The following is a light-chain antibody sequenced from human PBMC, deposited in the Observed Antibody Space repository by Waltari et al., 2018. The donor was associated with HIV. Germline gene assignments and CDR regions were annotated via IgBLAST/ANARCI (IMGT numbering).Light chain of an antibody. CDR1: QTVNTN. CDR2: DSS. J-gene: IGKJ1*01. CDR3: QQYDDWPWT. V-gene: IGKV3-15*01. Sequence: MTQSPATLSASLGDRVTLSCWAGQTVNTNFAWYQQRPGQSPSLLIFDSSTRATVVPFMFSGSGSVTEFTLTINSLQTDDVGVYYCQQYDDWPWTFGQGTKVEV.